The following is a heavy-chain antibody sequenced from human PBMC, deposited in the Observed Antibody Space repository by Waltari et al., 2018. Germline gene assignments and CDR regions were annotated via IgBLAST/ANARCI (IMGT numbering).Heavy chain of an antibody. D-gene: IGHD3-22*01. J-gene: IGHJ4*02. V-gene: IGHV3-23*01. CDR3: AKHDSSGYYYYFDY. CDR2: ISGRGGST. CDR1: RFTFSSYA. Sequence: EVQLLESGGGLVQPGGSLRLSCAASRFTFSSYAMSWVRQALGKGLGWGSGISGRGGSTYYADSVKGRFTISRDNSKNTLYLQMNSLRAEDTAVYYCAKHDSSGYYYYFDYWGQGTLVTVSS.